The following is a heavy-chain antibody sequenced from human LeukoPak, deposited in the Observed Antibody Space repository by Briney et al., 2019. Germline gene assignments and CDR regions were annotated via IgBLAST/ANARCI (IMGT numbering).Heavy chain of an antibody. CDR2: ISSSSSYI. J-gene: IGHJ3*02. V-gene: IGHV3-21*04. CDR1: GFTFSSYS. D-gene: IGHD3-16*01. Sequence: GGSLRLSCAASGFTFSSYSMNWVRQAPGKGLEWVSSISSSSSYIYYADSVKGRFTISRDNAKNSLYLQMNSLRAEDTALYYCAKDHQELWGAFDIWGQGTMVTVSS. CDR3: AKDHQELWGAFDI.